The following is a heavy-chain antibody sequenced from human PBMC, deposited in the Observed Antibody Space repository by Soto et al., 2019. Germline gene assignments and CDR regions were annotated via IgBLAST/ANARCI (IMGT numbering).Heavy chain of an antibody. CDR2: IYYSGST. D-gene: IGHD2-2*01. Sequence: PSETLSLTCTVSGGSISSYYWSWIRQPPGKGLEWIGYIYYSGSTNYNPSLKSRVTISVDTSKNQFSLKLSSVTAADTAVYYCARHIADCSSTSCYHFDPWGRGTLVTVSS. J-gene: IGHJ5*02. CDR3: ARHIADCSSTSCYHFDP. CDR1: GGSISSYY. V-gene: IGHV4-59*01.